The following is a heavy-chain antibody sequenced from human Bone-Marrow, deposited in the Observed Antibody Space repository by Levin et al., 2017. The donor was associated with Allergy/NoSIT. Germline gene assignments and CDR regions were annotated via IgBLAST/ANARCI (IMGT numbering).Heavy chain of an antibody. V-gene: IGHV5-51*01. D-gene: IGHD6-6*01. J-gene: IGHJ5*02. Sequence: GESLKISCKGSGYSFTSYWIGWVRQMPGKGLEWMGIIYPGDSDTRYSPSFQGQVTISADKSISTAYLQWSSLKASDTAMYYCARSHSSSSREDWFDPWGQGTLVTVSS. CDR3: ARSHSSSSREDWFDP. CDR1: GYSFTSYW. CDR2: IYPGDSDT.